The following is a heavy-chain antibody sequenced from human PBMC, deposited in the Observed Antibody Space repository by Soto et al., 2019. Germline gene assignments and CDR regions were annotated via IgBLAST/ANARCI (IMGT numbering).Heavy chain of an antibody. J-gene: IGHJ5*02. Sequence: SETLSLTCAVYGGSVNGYYWNWIRKPPGKGLEWIGEINHTGGTHYNPYLKSRVTMSVDTSKNQFSLRLSSVTAADTAIYYCATRITVFGLLIPPFDPWGQGTQVTVS. CDR3: ATRITVFGLLIPPFDP. V-gene: IGHV4-34*01. D-gene: IGHD3-3*01. CDR1: GGSVNGYY. CDR2: INHTGGT.